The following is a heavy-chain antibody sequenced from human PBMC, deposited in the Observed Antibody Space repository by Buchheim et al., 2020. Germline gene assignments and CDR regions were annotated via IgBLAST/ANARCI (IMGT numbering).Heavy chain of an antibody. CDR2: INTNTGNP. CDR1: GYTFTDYT. CDR3: ARDRDFWTGLYRRDFDY. D-gene: IGHD3/OR15-3a*01. J-gene: IGHJ4*02. Sequence: QVQLVQSGSELKKPGASVKVSCKASGYTFTDYTVNWVRQAPGQGLEWLGWINTNTGNPTYAQGLTGRFVFSLDTSVSTAYLQISSLKTEDTAVYFCARDRDFWTGLYRRDFDYWGQGTL. V-gene: IGHV7-4-1*02.